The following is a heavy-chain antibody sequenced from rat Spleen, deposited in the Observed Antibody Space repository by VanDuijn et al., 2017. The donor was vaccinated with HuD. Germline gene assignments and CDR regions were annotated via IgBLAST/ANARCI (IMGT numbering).Heavy chain of an antibody. Sequence: EVQLVESGGGLVQPGRSLKLSCVASGFIFKDYWMTWIRQAPGKGLEWVASITNGGGRLYYSDSVKGRFNISRENAKSTLYLQMNSLRSEDTATYYCTTEGSSYTPFDYWGQGTLVTVSS. CDR2: ITNGGGRL. CDR3: TTEGSSYTPFDY. J-gene: IGHJ3*01. V-gene: IGHV5-31*01. CDR1: GFIFKDYW. D-gene: IGHD1-2*01.